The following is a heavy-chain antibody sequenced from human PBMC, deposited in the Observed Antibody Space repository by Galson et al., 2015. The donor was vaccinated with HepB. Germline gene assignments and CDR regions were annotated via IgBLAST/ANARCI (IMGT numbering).Heavy chain of an antibody. J-gene: IGHJ4*02. CDR2: INAGNGNT. Sequence: SVKVSCKASGYTFTSYAMHWVRQAPGQRLEWMGWINAGNGNTKYSQKFQGRVAITRDTSASTAYMELSSLRSEDTAVYYCARPNYYGSGSYSFDYWGQGTLVTVSS. CDR1: GYTFTSYA. D-gene: IGHD3-10*01. V-gene: IGHV1-3*01. CDR3: ARPNYYGSGSYSFDY.